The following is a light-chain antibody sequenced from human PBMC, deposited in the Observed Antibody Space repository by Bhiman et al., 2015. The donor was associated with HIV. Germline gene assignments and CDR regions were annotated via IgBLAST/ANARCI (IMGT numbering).Light chain of an antibody. CDR2: GNS. CDR3: QSYDTSQNGFVI. CDR1: SSNIGAGYD. V-gene: IGLV1-40*01. J-gene: IGLJ2*01. Sequence: QSVLTQPPSVSGAPGQRVTISCTGSSSNIGAGYDVHWYQQLPGTAPKLLIYGNSNRPSGVPDRFSGSRSGTSASLAITGLQPDDEADYYCQSYDTSQNGFVIFGGGTRLTVL.